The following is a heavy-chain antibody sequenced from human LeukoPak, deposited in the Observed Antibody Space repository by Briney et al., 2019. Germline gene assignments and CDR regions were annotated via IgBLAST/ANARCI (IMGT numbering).Heavy chain of an antibody. Sequence: GGSLRLSCSGSAFIFSGHWMNWVRQTPGKGLEWVASIKEDGSERQYVDSVKGRFTISRDNAKNSLYLQMNSLRAEDTAIYYCTRVGYIDGGIDYWGQGTLVTVSS. CDR3: TRVGYIDGGIDY. V-gene: IGHV3-7*04. D-gene: IGHD5-24*01. CDR1: AFIFSGHW. CDR2: IKEDGSER. J-gene: IGHJ4*02.